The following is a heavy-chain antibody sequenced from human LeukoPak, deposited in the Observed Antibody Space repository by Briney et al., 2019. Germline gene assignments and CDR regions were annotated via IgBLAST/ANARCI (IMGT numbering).Heavy chain of an antibody. D-gene: IGHD4-17*01. Sequence: ASVKVSCKASGYTFTSYGISWVRQAPGQGLEWMGIINPSGGSTSYAQKFQGRVTMTRDMSTSTVYMELSSLRSEDTAVYYCARAYGNDAFDIWGQGTMVTVSS. CDR2: INPSGGST. V-gene: IGHV1-46*01. CDR3: ARAYGNDAFDI. J-gene: IGHJ3*02. CDR1: GYTFTSYG.